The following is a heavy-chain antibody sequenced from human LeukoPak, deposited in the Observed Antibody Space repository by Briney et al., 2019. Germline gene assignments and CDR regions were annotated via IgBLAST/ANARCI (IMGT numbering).Heavy chain of an antibody. Sequence: GGSLRLSCAASGFNVSGNYMSWVRHAPGRGLEWVSVIYLDGTTYYADSVKGRFTISRDNSKNTLYLQMNSLRAEDTAVFYCAREGMKDANFDCWGQGTLVTVSS. CDR1: GFNVSGNY. V-gene: IGHV3-53*01. CDR2: IYLDGTT. CDR3: AREGMKDANFDC. J-gene: IGHJ4*02.